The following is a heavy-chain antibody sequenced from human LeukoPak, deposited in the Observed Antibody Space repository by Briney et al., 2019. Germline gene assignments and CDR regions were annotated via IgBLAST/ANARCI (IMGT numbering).Heavy chain of an antibody. V-gene: IGHV1-18*01. CDR2: ISAYNGNT. CDR1: GYTFTSYG. Sequence: ASVKVSCKASGYTFTSYGISWVRQAPGQGLEWMGWISAYNGNTNCAQKLQGRVTMTTDTSTSTAYMELRSLRSDDTAVYYCARGPPHYYDSSGYMNYWGQGTLVTVSS. J-gene: IGHJ4*02. D-gene: IGHD3-22*01. CDR3: ARGPPHYYDSSGYMNY.